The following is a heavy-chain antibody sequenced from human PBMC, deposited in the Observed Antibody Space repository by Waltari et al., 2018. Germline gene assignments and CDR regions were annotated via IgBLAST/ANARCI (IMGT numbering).Heavy chain of an antibody. CDR1: GGSISSDY. CDR3: ARVGVGYCGGGSCHSFDY. J-gene: IGHJ4*02. CDR2: IYYSGST. Sequence: QVQLQESGPGLVKPSETLSLTCTVFGGSISSDYWSWIRQPPVKGLEWIGYIYYSGSTTYNPSLKTRVTISVDTSKTQFSLKLSSVTAADTAVYYCARVGVGYCGGGSCHSFDYWGQGTLVTVSS. V-gene: IGHV4-59*01. D-gene: IGHD2-15*01.